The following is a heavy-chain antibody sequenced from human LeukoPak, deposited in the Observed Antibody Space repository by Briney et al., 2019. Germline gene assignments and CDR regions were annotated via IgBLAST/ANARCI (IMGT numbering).Heavy chain of an antibody. CDR3: ARGENYYDSSGYHDAFDI. CDR1: GGSISSGGYS. Sequence: SETLSLTCAVSGGSISSGGYSWSWIRQPPGKGLEWIGYIYHSGSTYYNPSLKSQVTISVDRSKNQFSLKLSSVTAADTAVYYCARGENYYDSSGYHDAFDIWGQGTMVTVSS. D-gene: IGHD3-22*01. V-gene: IGHV4-30-2*01. CDR2: IYHSGST. J-gene: IGHJ3*02.